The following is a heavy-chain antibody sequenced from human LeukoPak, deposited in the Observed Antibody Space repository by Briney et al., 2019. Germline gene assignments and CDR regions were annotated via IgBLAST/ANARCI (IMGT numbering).Heavy chain of an antibody. J-gene: IGHJ4*02. CDR2: INHSGST. CDR1: GGSFSGYY. CDR3: ARGYYYDSSGYYGDY. Sequence: PSETLSHTCAVYGGSFSGYYWNWIRQPPGKGLEWFGEINHSGSTNYNPSLKSRVTISLDTSKNQFSLKLSSVIAADTAVYYCARGYYYDSSGYYGDYWGQGTLVTVSS. V-gene: IGHV4-34*01. D-gene: IGHD3-22*01.